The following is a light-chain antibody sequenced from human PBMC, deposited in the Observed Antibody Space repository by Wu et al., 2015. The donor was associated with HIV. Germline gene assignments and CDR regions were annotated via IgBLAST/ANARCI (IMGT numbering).Light chain of an antibody. CDR2: GAS. CDR1: QRISNNY. CDR3: QHYGSAPFS. J-gene: IGKJ2*03. V-gene: IGKV3-20*01. Sequence: EIVLTQSPGSLSFSPGERVTLSCRASQRISNNYLAWYQHKPGQAPRLLIFGASSRATGIPDRFSGSGSGTDFTLTINRLEPEDFAVYYCQHYGSAPFSFGQGTKL.